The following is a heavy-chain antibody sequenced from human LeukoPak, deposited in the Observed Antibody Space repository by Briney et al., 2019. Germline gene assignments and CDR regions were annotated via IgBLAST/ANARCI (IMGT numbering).Heavy chain of an antibody. J-gene: IGHJ4*02. CDR2: ISYDGSNK. V-gene: IGHV3-30-3*02. Sequence: PGRSLRLSCAASGFTFSSYAMHWVRQAPGKGLEWVAVISYDGSNKYYADSVKGRFTISRDNSKNTLYLQMNSLRAEDTAVYYCTKHQDYWGQGTLVTVSS. D-gene: IGHD2-15*01. CDR3: TKHQDY. CDR1: GFTFSSYA.